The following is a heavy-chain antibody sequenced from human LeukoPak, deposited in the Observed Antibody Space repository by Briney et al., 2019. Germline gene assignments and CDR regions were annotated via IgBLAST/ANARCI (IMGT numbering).Heavy chain of an antibody. Sequence: PGGSLRLSCAASGFIFSSFSMSWVRQAPGKGLEWVSYIDGPSTNIYYADSVRGRFTISSDNAKHSVYLQMSSLRAEDTAVYYCTTYGRNGYRGYFWGQGALVTVSS. J-gene: IGHJ4*02. CDR3: TTYGRNGYRGYF. V-gene: IGHV3-48*04. CDR1: GFIFSSFS. D-gene: IGHD5-24*01. CDR2: IDGPSTNI.